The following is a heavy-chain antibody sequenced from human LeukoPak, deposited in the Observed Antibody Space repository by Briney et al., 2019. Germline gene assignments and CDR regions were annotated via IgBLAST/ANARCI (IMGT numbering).Heavy chain of an antibody. CDR2: IYYSGST. D-gene: IGHD3-22*01. Sequence: KPSETLSLTCTVSGGSISSYYWSWIRQPPGKGLEWIGYIYYSGSTNYNPSLKSRVTISVDTSKNQFSLKLSSVTAADTAVYYCASGIYYDSSGYYYYFQHWGQGTLVTVSS. CDR1: GGSISSYY. J-gene: IGHJ1*01. V-gene: IGHV4-59*01. CDR3: ASGIYYDSSGYYYYFQH.